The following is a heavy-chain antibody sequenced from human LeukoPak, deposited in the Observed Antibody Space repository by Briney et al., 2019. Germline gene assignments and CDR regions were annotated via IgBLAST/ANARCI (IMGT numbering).Heavy chain of an antibody. D-gene: IGHD3-10*01. J-gene: IGHJ3*02. CDR1: GFTFSSYG. V-gene: IGHV3-30*18. CDR3: AKEDRSGSYYHAFDI. Sequence: GGALRLSCAASGFTFSSYGMHWVRQAPGKGLEWVAVISYDGSNKYYADSVKGRFTISRDNSKNTLYLQMNSLRAEDTAVYYCAKEDRSGSYYHAFDIWGQGTMVTVSS. CDR2: ISYDGSNK.